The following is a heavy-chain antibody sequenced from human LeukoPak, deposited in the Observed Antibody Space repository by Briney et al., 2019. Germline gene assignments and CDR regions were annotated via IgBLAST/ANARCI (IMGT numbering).Heavy chain of an antibody. CDR2: IYYSGST. V-gene: IGHV4-39*07. J-gene: IGHJ5*02. D-gene: IGHD3-9*01. CDR1: GGSISSSSYY. Sequence: PSETLSLTCTVSGGSISSSSYYWGWIRQPPGKGLEWIGSIYYSGSTYYNPSLKSRVTISVDTSKNQFSLKLSSVTAADTAVYYCARGGTDIYDILTGPSGNWFDPWGQGTLVTVSS. CDR3: ARGGTDIYDILTGPSGNWFDP.